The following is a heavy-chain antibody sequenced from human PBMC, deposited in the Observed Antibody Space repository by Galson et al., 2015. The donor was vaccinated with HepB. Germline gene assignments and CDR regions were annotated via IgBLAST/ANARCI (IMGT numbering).Heavy chain of an antibody. V-gene: IGHV3-33*01. CDR1: GFTFSTYG. Sequence: SLRLSCAASGFTFSTYGMHWVRQAPGKGLEWVAAIWYDGSNKYYADSVKGRFTISRDNSRNTLFLQMNSLRAEDTALYYCARGHHGVADYWGQGTLVTVSS. CDR3: ARGHHGVADY. J-gene: IGHJ4*02. CDR2: IWYDGSNK. D-gene: IGHD3-10*01.